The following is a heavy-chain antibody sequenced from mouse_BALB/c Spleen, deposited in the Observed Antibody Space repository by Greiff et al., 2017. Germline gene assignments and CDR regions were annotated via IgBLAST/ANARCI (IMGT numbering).Heavy chain of an antibody. J-gene: IGHJ1*01. V-gene: IGHV1S81*02. D-gene: IGHD2-3*01. CDR2: INPSNGRT. CDR3: ARYGDDGYYWYFDV. Sequence: QVQLQQSGAELVKPGASVKLSCKASGYTFTSYWMHWVKQRPGQGLEWIGEINPSNGRTNYNEKFKSKATLTVDKSSSTAYMQLSSLTSEDSAVYYCARYGDDGYYWYFDVWGAGTTVTVSS. CDR1: GYTFTSYW.